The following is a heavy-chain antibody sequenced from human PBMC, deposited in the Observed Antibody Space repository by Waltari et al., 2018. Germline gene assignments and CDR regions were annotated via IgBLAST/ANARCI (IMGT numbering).Heavy chain of an antibody. CDR3: ARAQPLPHYSSGWYDY. Sequence: QVQLQQWGAGLLKPSETLSLTCAVYGGSFSGYYWSWIRQPPGKGLEWIGEINHTGNTNYNPSHKSRVTISVDTSKNQFSLKLSSVTAADTAVYYCARAQPLPHYSSGWYDYWGQGTLVTVSS. CDR1: GGSFSGYY. D-gene: IGHD6-19*01. V-gene: IGHV4-34*01. CDR2: INHTGNT. J-gene: IGHJ4*02.